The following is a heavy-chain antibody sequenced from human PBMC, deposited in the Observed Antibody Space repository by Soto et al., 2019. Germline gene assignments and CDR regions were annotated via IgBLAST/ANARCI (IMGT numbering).Heavy chain of an antibody. CDR3: ARDSPVGPFSYKGDDGMDV. J-gene: IGHJ6*02. CDR1: GGSIRDEYHY. V-gene: IGHV4-30-4*01. D-gene: IGHD3-3*02. Sequence: SETLSLTCTISGGSIRDEYHYWSWVRQSPGKGLEWIGHIYYSGAKYLSEALEGRVTMSLDTSKNQFSMHLRSVTAADTATYFCARDSPVGPFSYKGDDGMDVWGQGTTVTVPS. CDR2: IYYSGAK.